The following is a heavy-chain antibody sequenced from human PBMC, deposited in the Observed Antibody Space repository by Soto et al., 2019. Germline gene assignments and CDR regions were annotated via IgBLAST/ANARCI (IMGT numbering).Heavy chain of an antibody. CDR2: IYWDDDK. J-gene: IGHJ4*02. CDR1: GFSLTTSGVG. D-gene: IGHD3-3*01. CDR3: AHRVLRTVFGLVTTTAIYFDF. V-gene: IGHV2-5*02. Sequence: QITLNESGPTQVKPRQTLTLTCTFSGFSLTTSGVGVGWIRQSPGKAPEWLALIYWDDDKRYSPSLKSRLTIPKDTSKNQVFLTMADLDPADTATYYCAHRVLRTVFGLVTTTAIYFDFWGQGTPVAVSS.